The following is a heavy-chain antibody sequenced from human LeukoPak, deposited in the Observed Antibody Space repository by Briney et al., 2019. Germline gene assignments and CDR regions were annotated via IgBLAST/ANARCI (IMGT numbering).Heavy chain of an antibody. V-gene: IGHV3-30-3*01. Sequence: GGSLRLSCAASGFTFSSYAMHWVRQAPGKGLEWVAVISYDGGNKYYADSVKGRFTISRDNSKNTLYLQMNSLRAEDTAVYYCASFVNYYDSSGYPVYYYYYGMDVWGQGTTVTVSS. D-gene: IGHD3-22*01. CDR3: ASFVNYYDSSGYPVYYYYYGMDV. J-gene: IGHJ6*02. CDR1: GFTFSSYA. CDR2: ISYDGGNK.